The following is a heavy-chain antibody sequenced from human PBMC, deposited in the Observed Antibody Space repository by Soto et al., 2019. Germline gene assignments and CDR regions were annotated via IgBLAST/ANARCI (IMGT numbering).Heavy chain of an antibody. CDR1: GYTITRYG. D-gene: IGHD3-10*01. J-gene: IGHJ4*02. CDR3: AREAGSIHYYGSGSYYPFPFDY. Sequence: ASVKVSCKASGYTITRYGISWVRQAPGQGLEWMGWISAYNGNTNYAQKLQGRVTMTTDTSTSTAYMELRSLRSDDTAVYYCAREAGSIHYYGSGSYYPFPFDYWGQGTLVTVSS. V-gene: IGHV1-18*01. CDR2: ISAYNGNT.